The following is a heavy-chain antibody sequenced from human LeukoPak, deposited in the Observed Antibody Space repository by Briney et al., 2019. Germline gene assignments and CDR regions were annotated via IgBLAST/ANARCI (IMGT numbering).Heavy chain of an antibody. CDR1: GFTFRNHW. CDR3: VSLVVTADLAFDI. V-gene: IGHV3-74*01. CDR2: VDGDGGGA. Sequence: PGGSLRLSCEASGFTFRNHWMHWVRQAPGQGLVWVSRVDGDGGGASYADFVRGRFTISRDNAKDTLYLQMNSLRAEDTAVYYCVSLVVTADLAFDIWGQGTMVTVSS. D-gene: IGHD2-21*02. J-gene: IGHJ3*02.